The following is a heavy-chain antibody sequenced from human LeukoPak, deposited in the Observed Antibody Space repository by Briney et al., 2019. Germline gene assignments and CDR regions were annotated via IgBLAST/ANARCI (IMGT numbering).Heavy chain of an antibody. CDR3: ASGYKYYDSSGYYYSGDAFDI. CDR1: GFTFSSYS. V-gene: IGHV3-48*01. Sequence: PGGSLRLSCAASGFTFSSYSMNWVRQAPGKGLEWVSYISSSSSTIYYADSVKGRFTISRDNAKNSLYLQMNSLRAEDTAVYYCASGYKYYDSSGYYYSGDAFDIWGQGTMVTVSS. CDR2: ISSSSSTI. D-gene: IGHD3-22*01. J-gene: IGHJ3*02.